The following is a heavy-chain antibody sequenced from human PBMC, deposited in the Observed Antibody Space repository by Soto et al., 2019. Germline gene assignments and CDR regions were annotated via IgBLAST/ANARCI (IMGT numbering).Heavy chain of an antibody. CDR1: GFTFSSYA. J-gene: IGHJ4*02. D-gene: IGHD3-9*01. V-gene: IGHV3-23*01. CDR2: ISGSGGST. Sequence: PGGSLRLSCAASGFTFSSYAMSWVRQAPGKGLEWVSAISGSGGSTYYADSVKGRFTISSDNSKNTLYLQMNSLRAEDTAVYYCAKDLYYDILTGYHDYWGQGTLVTVSS. CDR3: AKDLYYDILTGYHDY.